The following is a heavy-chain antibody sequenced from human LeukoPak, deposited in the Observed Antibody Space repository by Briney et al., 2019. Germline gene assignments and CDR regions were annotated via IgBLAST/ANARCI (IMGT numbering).Heavy chain of an antibody. CDR1: GGSISSSSYY. D-gene: IGHD3-10*01. Sequence: SETLSLTCTVSGGSISSSSYYWGWIRQPPGKGLEWIGSIYYSGSTYYNPSLKSRVTISVDTSKNQFSLKLSSVTAADTAVYYCARVYGSGSYGWFDPWGQGTLVTVSS. CDR3: ARVYGSGSYGWFDP. CDR2: IYYSGST. J-gene: IGHJ5*02. V-gene: IGHV4-39*01.